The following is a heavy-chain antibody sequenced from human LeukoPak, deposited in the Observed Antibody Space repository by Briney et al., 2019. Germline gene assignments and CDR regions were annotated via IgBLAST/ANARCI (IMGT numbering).Heavy chain of an antibody. V-gene: IGHV3-23*01. J-gene: IGHJ6*03. CDR1: GFTFSSNA. Sequence: GGSLRLSCAASGFTFSSNAMSWVRQAPGKGLEWVSAISGSGGSTYYADSVKGRFTISRDNSKSTLYLQTNSLRAEDTAVYYCAKAYYYYYYMDVWGKGTTVTVSS. CDR2: ISGSGGST. CDR3: AKAYYYYYYMDV.